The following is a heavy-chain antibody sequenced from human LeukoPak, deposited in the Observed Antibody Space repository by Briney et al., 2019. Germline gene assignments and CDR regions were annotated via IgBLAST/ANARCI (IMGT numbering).Heavy chain of an antibody. V-gene: IGHV4-59*01. D-gene: IGHD5-18*01. J-gene: IGHJ6*03. CDR1: GGSISSYY. CDR2: IYYSGST. CDR3: ARTTEGGYTYGYFYYYYMDV. Sequence: SETLSLTCTVYGGSISSYYWSWIRQPPGKGLEWIGYIYYSGSTNYNPSLKSRVTISVDTSKNQFSLKLTSVTAADTAVYYCARTTEGGYTYGYFYYYYMDVWGKGTTVTISS.